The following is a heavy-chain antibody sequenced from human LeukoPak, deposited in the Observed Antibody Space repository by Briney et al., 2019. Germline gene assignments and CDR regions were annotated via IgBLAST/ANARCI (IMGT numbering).Heavy chain of an antibody. D-gene: IGHD3-16*01. CDR1: GFTFSSSA. CDR2: ISGSGGST. J-gene: IGHJ4*02. CDR3: AKGRGFRVWDPWDN. Sequence: GGSLRLSCAASGFTFSSSAMNWVRQAPGKGLEWVSAISGSGGSTHYADSVKGRFTIPRDNSKNTLFLEMNSLRVEDTAVYYCAKGRGFRVWDPWDNWGQGTLITVSS. V-gene: IGHV3-23*01.